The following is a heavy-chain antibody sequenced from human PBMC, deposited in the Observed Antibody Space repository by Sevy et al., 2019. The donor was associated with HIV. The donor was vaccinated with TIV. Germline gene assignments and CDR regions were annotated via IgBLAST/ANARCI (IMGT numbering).Heavy chain of an antibody. CDR2: IFSGGRT. Sequence: GGSLRLSCAVSGFAVSDNCMSWVRQSPGKGLEWVSVIFSGGRTSYADSVKGRFTVSRDGSKNTLYLQMDNLRAVDTATYYCARDRVVHNDYIFVAYYYGMDVWGQGTTVTVSS. CDR1: GFAVSDNC. CDR3: ARDRVVHNDYIFVAYYYGMDV. J-gene: IGHJ6*02. D-gene: IGHD4-4*01. V-gene: IGHV3-53*01.